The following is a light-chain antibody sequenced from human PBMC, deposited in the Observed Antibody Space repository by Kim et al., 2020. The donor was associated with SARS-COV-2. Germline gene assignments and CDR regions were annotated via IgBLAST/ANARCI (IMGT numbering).Light chain of an antibody. CDR1: QSISTW. CDR3: QQYNTYFT. J-gene: IGKJ4*01. CDR2: DAS. Sequence: SVSVDDRVTIAGRASQSISTWLAWYQQKPGKAPKLLIYDASSLQSGVPSRFSVSGSGTEFTLIISSLQPDEFATYYCQQYNTYFTFGGGTKVDIK. V-gene: IGKV1-5*01.